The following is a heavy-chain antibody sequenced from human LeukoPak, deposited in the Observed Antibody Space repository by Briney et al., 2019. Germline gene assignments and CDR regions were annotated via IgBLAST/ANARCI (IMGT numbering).Heavy chain of an antibody. CDR2: IKKDGSEK. CDR1: GFSFSDYW. D-gene: IGHD3-16*01. CDR3: AKLSLTNIMIRGNWFDS. J-gene: IGHJ5*01. V-gene: IGHV3-7*03. Sequence: GGSLRLSCAASGFSFSDYWMSWVRQAPGKGLEWVANIKKDGSEKHYVDSVKGRFTISRDNAKNSVYLQMSSLRAEDTAVYYCAKLSLTNIMIRGNWFDSWGQGTLVTVSS.